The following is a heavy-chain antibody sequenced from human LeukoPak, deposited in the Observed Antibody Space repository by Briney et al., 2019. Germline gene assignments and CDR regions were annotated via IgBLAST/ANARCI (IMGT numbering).Heavy chain of an antibody. CDR3: ARAIIWFGELDSFDY. CDR2: IHYSGST. Sequence: SETLSLTCTVSGGSISRGGYYWSWLRQHPGKGLEWLGYIHYSGSTYYNPSLKSRVTISVDTSKNQFSLKLSSVTAADTAVYYCARAIIWFGELDSFDYWGQGTLVTVSS. J-gene: IGHJ4*02. D-gene: IGHD3-10*01. V-gene: IGHV4-31*03. CDR1: GGSISRGGYY.